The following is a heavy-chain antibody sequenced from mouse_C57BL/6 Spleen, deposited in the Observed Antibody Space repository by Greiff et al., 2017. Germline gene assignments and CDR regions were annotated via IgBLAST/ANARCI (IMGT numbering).Heavy chain of an antibody. Sequence: QVQLQQSGAELARPGASVKLSCKASGYTFTSYGISWVKQRPGQGLEWIGEIYPRNGNTNYTEKFKGKATLTADKSSSTAYMELRSLTSEDSAVYFCSITTVVGYWGHGTTLTVSS. V-gene: IGHV1-81*01. D-gene: IGHD1-1*01. CDR3: SITTVVGY. J-gene: IGHJ2*01. CDR1: GYTFTSYG. CDR2: IYPRNGNT.